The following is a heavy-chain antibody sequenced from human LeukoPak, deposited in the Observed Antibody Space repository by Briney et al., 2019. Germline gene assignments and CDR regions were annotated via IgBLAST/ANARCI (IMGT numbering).Heavy chain of an antibody. CDR2: INPNSGGT. Sequence: ASVKVSCKASGYTFTGYYMHWVRQAPGQGLERMGWINPNSGGTNYAQKFQGRVTMTRDTSISTAYMELSRLRSDDTAVYYCASRTPGGNLEPFDYWGQGTLVTVSP. CDR3: ASRTPGGNLEPFDY. V-gene: IGHV1-2*02. D-gene: IGHD4-23*01. CDR1: GYTFTGYY. J-gene: IGHJ4*02.